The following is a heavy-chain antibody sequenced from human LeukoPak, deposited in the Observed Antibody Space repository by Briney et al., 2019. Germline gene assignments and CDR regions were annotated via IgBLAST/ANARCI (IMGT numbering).Heavy chain of an antibody. V-gene: IGHV4-4*07. CDR3: AREVRFLEWLPHWYFDL. Sequence: SETLSLNCTVSGGSISSYYWSWIRQPAGKGLEWIGRIYTSGSTNYNPSLKSRVTMSVDTSKNQFSLKLSSVTAADTAVYYCAREVRFLEWLPHWYFDLWGRGTLVTVSS. D-gene: IGHD3-3*01. CDR2: IYTSGST. CDR1: GGSISSYY. J-gene: IGHJ2*01.